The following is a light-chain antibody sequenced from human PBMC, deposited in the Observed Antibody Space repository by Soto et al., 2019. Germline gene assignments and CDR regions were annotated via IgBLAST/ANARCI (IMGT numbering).Light chain of an antibody. CDR3: QQYVSSRFT. CDR2: GAS. Sequence: EIVLTQSPGTLSLSPGERATRSCRASQSISSSYLAWYQRKPGQAPRRLVYGASSRATGIPDRFSGSGSGKDLTLAISRPEPEDFAGYYCQQYVSSRFTFGPGTKVDIK. J-gene: IGKJ3*01. V-gene: IGKV3-20*01. CDR1: QSISSSY.